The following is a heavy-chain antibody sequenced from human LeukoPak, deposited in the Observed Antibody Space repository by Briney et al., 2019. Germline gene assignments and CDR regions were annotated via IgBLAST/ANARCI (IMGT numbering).Heavy chain of an antibody. J-gene: IGHJ4*02. CDR3: AREGTSSSYSSSSGYFDY. D-gene: IGHD6-6*01. CDR2: IYHGGTT. Sequence: SETLSLTCAVSGGSISSSNWWSWVRQPPGKGLEWIGEIYHGGTTNYNPSLKSRVTISVDTSKNQFSLKLSSVTAADTAVYYCAREGTSSSYSSSSGYFDYWGQGTLVTVSS. CDR1: GGSISSSNW. V-gene: IGHV4-4*02.